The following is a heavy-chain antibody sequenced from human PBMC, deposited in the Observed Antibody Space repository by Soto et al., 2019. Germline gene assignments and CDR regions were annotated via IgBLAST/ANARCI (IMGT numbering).Heavy chain of an antibody. CDR2: IYYSGST. J-gene: IGHJ4*02. Sequence: SETLSLTCTVSGGSISSGAYYWSWIRQHPGKGLEWIGYIYYSGSTYYNPSLKSRVTISVDTSKNQFSLKLSSVTAADTAVYYCAILVNSYGYFAYWGQGTLVTVSS. V-gene: IGHV4-31*03. CDR1: GGSISSGAYY. CDR3: AILVNSYGYFAY. D-gene: IGHD5-18*01.